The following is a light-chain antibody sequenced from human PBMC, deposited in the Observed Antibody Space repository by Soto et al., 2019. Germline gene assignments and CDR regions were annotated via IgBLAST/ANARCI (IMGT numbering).Light chain of an antibody. Sequence: EIVLTQSPGTLSSSPGEIVTLSCSASQSVTNNYLAWYQQKPGQSPRLLIFGASIRDTGLPDRFSGGGSGTDFTLTISSLEPEDFAVYYCQQRSNWPTITFGQGTRLEI. V-gene: IGKV3D-20*02. CDR3: QQRSNWPTIT. J-gene: IGKJ5*01. CDR2: GAS. CDR1: QSVTNNY.